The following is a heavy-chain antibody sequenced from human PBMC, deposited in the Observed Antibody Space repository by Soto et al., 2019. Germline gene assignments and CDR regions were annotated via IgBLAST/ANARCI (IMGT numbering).Heavy chain of an antibody. D-gene: IGHD1-1*01. CDR2: MNPNSGNT. J-gene: IGHJ6*02. Sequence: ASVKVSCKASGYTFTSYDINWVRQATGQGLEWMGWMNPNSGNTGYAQKFQGRVTMTRNTSISTAYMELNSLRSEDTAVYYCARGQDDLYYYYYYGMDVWGQGATVTVSS. V-gene: IGHV1-8*01. CDR1: GYTFTSYD. CDR3: ARGQDDLYYYYYYGMDV.